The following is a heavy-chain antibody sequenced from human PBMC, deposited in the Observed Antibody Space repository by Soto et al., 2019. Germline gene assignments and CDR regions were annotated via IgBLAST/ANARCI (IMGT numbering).Heavy chain of an antibody. D-gene: IGHD6-13*01. V-gene: IGHV3-30-3*01. Sequence: GGSLRLSCAASGFTFSSYAMHWVRQAPGKGLEWVAVISYDGSNKYYADSVKGRFTISRDNSKNTLYLQMNSLRAEDTAVYYCAKLDSRGAQQLVYYYYGMDVWGQGTTVTVSS. CDR3: AKLDSRGAQQLVYYYYGMDV. CDR2: ISYDGSNK. CDR1: GFTFSSYA. J-gene: IGHJ6*02.